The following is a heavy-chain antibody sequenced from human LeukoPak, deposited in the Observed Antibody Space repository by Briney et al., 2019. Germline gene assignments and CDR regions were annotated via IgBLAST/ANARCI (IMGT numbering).Heavy chain of an antibody. CDR1: GGSISSYY. J-gene: IGHJ6*03. CDR3: ARRDIVGSPMDV. D-gene: IGHD1-26*01. V-gene: IGHV5-51*01. CDR2: IYPGDSDT. Sequence: KPSETLSLTCTVSGGSISSYYWSWIRQPPGKGLEWMGIIYPGDSDTRYSPSFQGQVTISADKSISTAYLQWSSLKASDTAMYYCARRDIVGSPMDVWGKGTTVTVSS.